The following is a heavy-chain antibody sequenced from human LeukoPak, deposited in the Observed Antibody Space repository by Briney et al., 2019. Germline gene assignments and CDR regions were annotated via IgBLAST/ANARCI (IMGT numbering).Heavy chain of an antibody. J-gene: IGHJ5*02. CDR2: ISAYNGNT. D-gene: IGHD3-22*01. V-gene: IGHV1-18*01. Sequence: ASVKVSCKASGYAFTSYGISWVRQAPGQGLEWMGWISAYNGNTNYAQKLQGRVTMTTDTSTSTAYMELRSLRSDDTAVYYCARVVGDSSGFNWFDPWGQGTLVTVSS. CDR3: ARVVGDSSGFNWFDP. CDR1: GYAFTSYG.